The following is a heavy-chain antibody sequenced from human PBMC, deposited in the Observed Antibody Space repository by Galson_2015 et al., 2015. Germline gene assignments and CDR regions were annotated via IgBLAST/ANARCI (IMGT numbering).Heavy chain of an antibody. CDR3: ARDRPHLN. CDR2: ISSGSTTI. Sequence: SLRLSCAASGFTFSSSSMNWVRQAPEKGLEWVSYISSGSTTIYYADSVKGRFTISRDIAKNSLYLQMNSLRDEDTAVYYCARDRPHLNWGQGTLVTVSS. V-gene: IGHV3-48*02. J-gene: IGHJ4*02. CDR1: GFTFSSSS.